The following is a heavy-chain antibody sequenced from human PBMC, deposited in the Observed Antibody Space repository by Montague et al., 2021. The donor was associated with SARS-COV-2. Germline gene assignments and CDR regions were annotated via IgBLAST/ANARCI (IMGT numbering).Heavy chain of an antibody. D-gene: IGHD4-23*01. V-gene: IGHV4-31*03. CDR3: ASTYGGNLGYYYYYMDV. Sequence: TLSHTCTVSGGSISSGGYYWSWIRQHPGKGLEWIGYIYYTGSTYCNPSLKSRVTISVDTSKNQFSLKLSSVTAADTAVYYCASTYGGNLGYYYYYMDVWGKGTTVTVSS. J-gene: IGHJ6*03. CDR2: IYYTGST. CDR1: GGSISSGGYY.